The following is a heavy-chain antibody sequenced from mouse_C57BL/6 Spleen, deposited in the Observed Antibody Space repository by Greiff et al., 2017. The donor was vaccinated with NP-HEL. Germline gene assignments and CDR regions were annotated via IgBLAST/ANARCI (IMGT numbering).Heavy chain of an antibody. CDR2: IYPRSCNT. Sequence: VKLVESGAELARPGASVKLSCKASGYTFTSYCISWVKQRPGQGLEWIGEIYPRSCNTYYNEKFKGKATLTVDKSSSAAYMELRSLTSEDSAVYFCASGSSYVYCYFDGWGTGTTVTVSS. CDR3: ASGSSYVYCYFDG. CDR1: GYTFTSYC. V-gene: IGHV1-81*01. D-gene: IGHD1-1*01. J-gene: IGHJ1*03.